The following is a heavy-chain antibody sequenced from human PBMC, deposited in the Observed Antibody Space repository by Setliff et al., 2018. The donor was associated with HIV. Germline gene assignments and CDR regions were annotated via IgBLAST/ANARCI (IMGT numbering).Heavy chain of an antibody. CDR3: ARAYDTLTGYYDY. J-gene: IGHJ4*02. D-gene: IGHD3-9*01. V-gene: IGHV1-3*01. CDR1: GYTFTTYS. Sequence: GASVKVSCKASGYTFTTYSLHWVRQAPGQSLEWMGWINVGNGDTNYARNLQGRVTMTTDTPTSTAYMELSSLRSDDTAVYYCARAYDTLTGYYDYWGQGTLVTVSS. CDR2: INVGNGDT.